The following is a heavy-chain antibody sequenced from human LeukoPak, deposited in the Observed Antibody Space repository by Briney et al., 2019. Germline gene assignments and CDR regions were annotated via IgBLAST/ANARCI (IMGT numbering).Heavy chain of an antibody. J-gene: IGHJ4*02. V-gene: IGHV3-7*01. CDR3: ARSAAGLDY. Sequence: GGSLRLSCAASGFTFSNYWMSWVRQAPGKGLEWVANIRQDGSEKYYVDSMRGRFTISRDNAKNSLYLQMSSLRAEDTAVYYCARSAAGLDYWGQGTLVTVSS. CDR2: IRQDGSEK. CDR1: GFTFSNYW. D-gene: IGHD6-13*01.